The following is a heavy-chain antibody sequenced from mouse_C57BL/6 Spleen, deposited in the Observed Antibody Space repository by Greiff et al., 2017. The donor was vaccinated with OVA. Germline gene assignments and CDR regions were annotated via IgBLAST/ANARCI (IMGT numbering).Heavy chain of an antibody. J-gene: IGHJ2*01. CDR3: ARSTYDYGGGYYFDY. CDR1: GYAFSSSW. V-gene: IGHV1-82*01. CDR2: IYPGDGDT. Sequence: VMLVESGPELVKPGASVKISCKASGYAFSSSWMNWVKQRPGKGLEWIGRIYPGDGDTNYNGKFKGKATLTADKSSSTAYMQLSSLTSEDSAVYFCARSTYDYGGGYYFDYWGQGTTLTVSS. D-gene: IGHD2-4*01.